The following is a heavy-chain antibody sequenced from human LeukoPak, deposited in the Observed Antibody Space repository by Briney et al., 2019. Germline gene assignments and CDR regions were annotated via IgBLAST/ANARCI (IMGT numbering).Heavy chain of an antibody. CDR2: LNSDASST. CDR3: VRGAYGAHRVRYFDL. V-gene: IGHV3-74*01. D-gene: IGHD4-17*01. CDR1: GFTFSDYW. Sequence: PGGSLRLSCAASGFTFSDYWMHWVRLAPGKGLEWVSRLNSDASSTDYADSVRGRFTISRDNARNTLYLQMSSLRAEDTAVYYCVRGAYGAHRVRYFDLWGRGTLVTVSS. J-gene: IGHJ2*01.